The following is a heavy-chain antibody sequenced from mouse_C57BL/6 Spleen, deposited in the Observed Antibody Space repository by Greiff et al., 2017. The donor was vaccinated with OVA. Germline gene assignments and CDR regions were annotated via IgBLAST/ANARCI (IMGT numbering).Heavy chain of an antibody. J-gene: IGHJ3*01. Sequence: EVKVVESGGGLVQPGGSLKLSCAASGFTFSDYGMAWVRQAPRKGPEWVAFISNLAYSIYYADTVTGRFTISRENAKNTLYLEMSSLRSEDTAMYYCARHGYGKGFAYWGQGTLVTVSA. D-gene: IGHD2-1*01. CDR3: ARHGYGKGFAY. CDR1: GFTFSDYG. CDR2: ISNLAYSI. V-gene: IGHV5-15*01.